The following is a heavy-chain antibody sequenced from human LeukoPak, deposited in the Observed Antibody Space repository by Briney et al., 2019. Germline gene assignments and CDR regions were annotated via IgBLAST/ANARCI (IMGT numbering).Heavy chain of an antibody. V-gene: IGHV1-69*05. CDR1: GGTFSSYA. CDR3: ARDVPLLWFGESQSQTLVAFDI. D-gene: IGHD3-10*01. J-gene: IGHJ3*02. CDR2: IIPIFGTA. Sequence: VASVKVSCKASGGTFSSYAISWVRQAPGQGLEWMGGIIPIFGTANYAQKFQGRVTITTDESTSTAYMELSSLRSEDTAVYYCARDVPLLWFGESQSQTLVAFDIWGQGTMVTVSS.